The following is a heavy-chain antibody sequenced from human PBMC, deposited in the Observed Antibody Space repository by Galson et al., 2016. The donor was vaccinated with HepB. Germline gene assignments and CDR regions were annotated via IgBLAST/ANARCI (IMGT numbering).Heavy chain of an antibody. D-gene: IGHD3-3*01. Sequence: SLRLSCAASGFVFRSYGIHWVRQAPGKGLEWVALISYDGTKKYYADSVKGRFTISRDNSKNTLYLQMNSLTVEDAAVYYCAKGAYYDFRNDANFDYWGHGTLVTVSS. CDR1: GFVFRSYG. CDR2: ISYDGTKK. CDR3: AKGAYYDFRNDANFDY. V-gene: IGHV3-30*18. J-gene: IGHJ4*01.